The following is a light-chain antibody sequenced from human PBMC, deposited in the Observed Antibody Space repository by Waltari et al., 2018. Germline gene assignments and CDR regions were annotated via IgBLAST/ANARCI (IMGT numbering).Light chain of an antibody. Sequence: DIQMTQSPSSLSASVGDRVTITCRASQSISSYLYWYQQKPGKAPKLLIFAGSSLESGVPSRFSGSGSGTDFTLTITSLQPEDFATYYCQQSHSAPRTFGQGTKVEIK. J-gene: IGKJ1*01. CDR2: AGS. CDR1: QSISSY. V-gene: IGKV1-39*01. CDR3: QQSHSAPRT.